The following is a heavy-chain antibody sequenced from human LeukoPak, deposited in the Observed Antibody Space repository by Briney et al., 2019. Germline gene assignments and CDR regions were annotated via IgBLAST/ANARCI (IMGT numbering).Heavy chain of an antibody. Sequence: PSETLSLTCTVSGGSISSYYWSWIRQPPGKGLEWIGYIYYSGSTNYNPSLKSRVTISVDTPKNQFSLKLSSVTAADTAVYYCARDRNWGYSDYWGQGTLVTVSS. CDR2: IYYSGST. D-gene: IGHD7-27*01. CDR1: GGSISSYY. CDR3: ARDRNWGYSDY. J-gene: IGHJ4*02. V-gene: IGHV4-59*01.